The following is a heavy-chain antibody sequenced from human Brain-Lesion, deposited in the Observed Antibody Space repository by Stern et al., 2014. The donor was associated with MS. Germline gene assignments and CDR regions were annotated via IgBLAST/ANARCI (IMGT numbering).Heavy chain of an antibody. Sequence: VQLVESGPGLVKPSQTLSLSCTVSGGSISSGGYYWSWIRQPAGKGLEWIGRIFNSGSTSYNPSLKGRVTISIDTSKNQFSLRLNPRTAADTAVYYCARGRVVPGFQYYATDVWGQGTTVIVSS. CDR2: IFNSGST. D-gene: IGHD2-2*01. J-gene: IGHJ6*02. CDR1: GGSISSGGYY. V-gene: IGHV4-61*02. CDR3: ARGRVVPGFQYYATDV.